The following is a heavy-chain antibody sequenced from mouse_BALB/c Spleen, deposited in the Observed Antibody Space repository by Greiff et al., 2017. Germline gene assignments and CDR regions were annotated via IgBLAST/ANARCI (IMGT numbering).Heavy chain of an antibody. D-gene: IGHD2-14*01. CDR1: GYSITSGYR. V-gene: IGHV3-1*02. J-gene: IGHJ3*01. CDR2: IHYSGST. Sequence: EVQRVESGPDLVKPSQSLSLTCTVTGYSITSGYRWHWIRQFPGNKLEWMGYIHYSGSTNYNPSLKSRISITRDTSKNQFFLQLNSVTTEDTATYYCARSEEVRAWFAYWGQGTLVTVSA. CDR3: ARSEEVRAWFAY.